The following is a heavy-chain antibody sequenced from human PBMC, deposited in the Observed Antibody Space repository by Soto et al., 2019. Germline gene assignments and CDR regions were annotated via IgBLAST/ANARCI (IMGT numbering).Heavy chain of an antibody. CDR2: IYPGDSDT. Sequence: GESLKISCQGSGYNFSTYWIGWVRQMPGRGLESLGIIYPGDSDTRYSPSFQGQVTISAEKSITTAYLQWSDLKASDTAMYFCARHVNLGSGYFDYRGQGMLVTVSS. CDR3: ARHVNLGSGYFDY. CDR1: GYNFSTYW. D-gene: IGHD1-26*01. J-gene: IGHJ4*02. V-gene: IGHV5-51*01.